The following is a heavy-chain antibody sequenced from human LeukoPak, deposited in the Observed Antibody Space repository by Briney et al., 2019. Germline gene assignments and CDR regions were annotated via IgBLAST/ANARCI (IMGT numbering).Heavy chain of an antibody. CDR2: IESDGRT. J-gene: IGHJ4*02. Sequence: GGSLRLSCAASGFTLSSRWMHWLRQDPGKGLVSVSRIESDGRTAYADSVKGRFIISRDNAKNTLYLQMNSLRVEDTAVYYCATDGRGPDYWGQGTLVTVSS. CDR1: GFTLSSRW. V-gene: IGHV3-74*01. CDR3: ATDGRGPDY. D-gene: IGHD2-8*01.